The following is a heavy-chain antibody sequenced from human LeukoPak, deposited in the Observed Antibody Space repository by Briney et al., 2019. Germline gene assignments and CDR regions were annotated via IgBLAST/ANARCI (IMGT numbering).Heavy chain of an antibody. V-gene: IGHV1-2*04. CDR3: ARDGDYYYGSGSYADY. Sequence: ASVKVSCKASGYTFTGYYMHWVRQAPGQGLEWMGWINPNSGGTNYAQKFQGWVTITRGTSASTAYMELSSLRSEDTAVYYCARDGDYYYGSGSYADYWGQGTLVTVSS. D-gene: IGHD3-10*01. J-gene: IGHJ4*02. CDR2: INPNSGGT. CDR1: GYTFTGYY.